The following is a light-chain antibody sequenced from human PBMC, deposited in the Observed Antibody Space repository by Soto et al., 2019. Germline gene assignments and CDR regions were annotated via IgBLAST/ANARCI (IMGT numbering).Light chain of an antibody. J-gene: IGKJ5*01. CDR1: QSVDTY. V-gene: IGKV3-11*01. Sequence: EIVFTLSPASLSLSPGDRGTISCRASQSVDTYLVWYQQKPGQAPRLLIFGASNRASGIPARFSGSGSGTDFTLTINSLEPEDFAVYYCKHRRVWPVSVGHGTRLEIK. CDR2: GAS. CDR3: KHRRVWPVS.